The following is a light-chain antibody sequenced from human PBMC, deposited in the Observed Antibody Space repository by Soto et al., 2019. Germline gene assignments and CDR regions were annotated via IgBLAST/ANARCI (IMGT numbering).Light chain of an antibody. J-gene: IGLJ1*01. CDR1: SSNIGAGYD. CDR2: GNS. V-gene: IGLV1-40*01. Sequence: QSALTQPPSVSGAPGQRVTLSCTGSSSNIGAGYDVHWYQQLPGTAPKLVIYGNSNRPSGVPDRFSGSKSGTSASLAITGLQAEDEADYYCQSYDSSLSGYVFGTGTKVTVL. CDR3: QSYDSSLSGYV.